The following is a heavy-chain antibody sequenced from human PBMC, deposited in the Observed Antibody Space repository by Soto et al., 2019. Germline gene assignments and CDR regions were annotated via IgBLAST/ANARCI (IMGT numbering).Heavy chain of an antibody. CDR2: ISGSGGST. V-gene: IGHV3-23*01. CDR3: ASRGSGSYSDY. CDR1: GFTFSSYA. Sequence: EVQLLESGGGLVQPGGSLRLSCAASGFTFSSYAMRWVRQAPVKGLEWVSAISGSGGSTYYADSVKGRFTISRDKSKNTLYRQMYSLRAEGTAVYYCASRGSGSYSDYWGQGTLVTVSS. D-gene: IGHD1-26*01. J-gene: IGHJ4*02.